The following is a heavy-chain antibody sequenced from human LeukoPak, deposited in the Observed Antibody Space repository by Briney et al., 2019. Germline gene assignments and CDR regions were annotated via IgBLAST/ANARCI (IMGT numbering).Heavy chain of an antibody. CDR2: IKQDGSEM. CDR1: GFTFGSYW. D-gene: IGHD3-10*01. V-gene: IGHV3-7*01. CDR3: ARSGPSFYYYGSGSYYRDYYYYYMDV. Sequence: GGSLRLSCSASGFTFGSYWMSWVRQAPGKGLEWVANIKQDGSEMSYVDSVEGRFSVSRDNAKNSLYLQMNSLRAEDTAVYYCARSGPSFYYYGSGSYYRDYYYYYMDVWGKGTTVTVSS. J-gene: IGHJ6*03.